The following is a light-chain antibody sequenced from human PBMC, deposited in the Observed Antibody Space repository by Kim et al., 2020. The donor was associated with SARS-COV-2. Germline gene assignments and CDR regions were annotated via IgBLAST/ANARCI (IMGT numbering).Light chain of an antibody. J-gene: IGLJ3*02. CDR2: GKN. CDR3: NSRDSSGNHWV. Sequence: SSELTQDPAVSVALGQTVRITCQGDSLRSYYASWYQQKPGQAPVLVIYGKNNRPSGIPDRFSGSSSGNTASLTITGAQAEDEADYYCNSRDSSGNHWVFGGGTQLPS. V-gene: IGLV3-19*01. CDR1: SLRSYY.